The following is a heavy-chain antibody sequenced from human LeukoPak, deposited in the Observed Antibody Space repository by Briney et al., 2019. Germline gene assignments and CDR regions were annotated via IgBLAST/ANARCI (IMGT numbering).Heavy chain of an antibody. J-gene: IGHJ6*03. CDR1: GFNFGDYW. Sequence: GGSLGLSCAASGFNFGDYWMSWVRQAPGKGLEWVANIKPDGSDQYYVDSVEGRFTISRDNARNSLSLHMISLGADDSAVYHCVRQTNPEAPTYYYYYMDVWGRGTTVTVSS. CDR3: VRQTNPEAPTYYYYYMDV. V-gene: IGHV3-7*01. CDR2: IKPDGSDQ. D-gene: IGHD4-11*01.